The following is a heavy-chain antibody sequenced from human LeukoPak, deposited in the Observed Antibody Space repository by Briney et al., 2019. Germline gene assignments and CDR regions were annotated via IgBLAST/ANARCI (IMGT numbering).Heavy chain of an antibody. Sequence: PSETLSLTCAVYGGSFSGYYWSWIRQPPGKGLEWIGEINHSGSTNYNPSLKSRVSISVDTSKNQFSLKLSSVTAADTAVYYCARGIVATMAFDYWGPGTLVTVSS. J-gene: IGHJ4*02. D-gene: IGHD5-12*01. CDR2: INHSGST. CDR1: GGSFSGYY. CDR3: ARGIVATMAFDY. V-gene: IGHV4-34*01.